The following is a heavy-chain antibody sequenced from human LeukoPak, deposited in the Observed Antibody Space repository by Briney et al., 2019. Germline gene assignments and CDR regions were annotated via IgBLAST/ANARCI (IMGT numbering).Heavy chain of an antibody. D-gene: IGHD6-13*01. CDR3: ARGNSISWYYFDY. CDR2: IYYSGST. V-gene: IGHV4-59*01. J-gene: IGHJ4*02. Sequence: SESLSLTCTVSGGSISSYYWSWIRQPPGKGLEWIGYIYYSGSTNYNPSLKSRVTISVDTSKNQFSLKLSSVTAADTAVYYCARGNSISWYYFDYWGQGTLVTVSS. CDR1: GGSISSYY.